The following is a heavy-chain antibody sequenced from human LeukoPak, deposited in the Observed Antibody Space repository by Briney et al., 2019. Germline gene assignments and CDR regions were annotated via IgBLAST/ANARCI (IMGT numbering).Heavy chain of an antibody. D-gene: IGHD3-16*01. CDR1: GFTFDDYG. CDR3: ARVFLSSDDYVWGSFLGFDY. J-gene: IGHJ4*02. V-gene: IGHV3-20*04. Sequence: RPGGSLRLSCAASGFTFDDYGRSWVRQAPGKGLEWVSGINWNGGSTGYADSVKGRFTISRDNAKNSLYLQMNSLRAEDTALYYCARVFLSSDDYVWGSFLGFDYWGQGTLVTVSS. CDR2: INWNGGST.